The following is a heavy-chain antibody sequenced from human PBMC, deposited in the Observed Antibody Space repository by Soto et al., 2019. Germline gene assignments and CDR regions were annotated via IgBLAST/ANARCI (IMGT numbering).Heavy chain of an antibody. J-gene: IGHJ4*02. V-gene: IGHV1-69*02. CDR1: GGTFSSYT. Sequence: QVQLVQSGAEVKKPGSSVKVSCKASGGTFSSYTISWVRQAPGQGLEWMGRIIPILGIANYAQKFQGRVTXTADKSTGTASMELSSLRSEDTAVYYCAKTHPSSTGWGQGTLVTVSS. D-gene: IGHD2-2*01. CDR2: IIPILGIA. CDR3: AKTHPSSTG.